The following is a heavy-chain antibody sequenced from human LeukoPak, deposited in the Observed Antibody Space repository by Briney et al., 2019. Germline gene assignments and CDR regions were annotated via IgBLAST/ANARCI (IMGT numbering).Heavy chain of an antibody. CDR2: IYSGGST. D-gene: IGHD3-22*01. J-gene: IGHJ2*01. CDR3: AREVPYGYYYDSSWYFDL. CDR1: GFTVSSNY. Sequence: GGSLRLSCAASGFTVSSNYMSWVRQAPGKGLEWVSVIYSGGSTYYADSVKGRFTISRDNSKNTLYLQVNSLRAEHTAVYYCAREVPYGYYYDSSWYFDLWGRGTLVTVSS. V-gene: IGHV3-66*01.